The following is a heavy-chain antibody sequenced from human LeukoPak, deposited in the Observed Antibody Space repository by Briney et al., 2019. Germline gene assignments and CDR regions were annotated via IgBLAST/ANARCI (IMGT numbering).Heavy chain of an antibody. CDR2: IWYDGSNK. D-gene: IGHD3-10*01. Sequence: PGRSLRLSCAASGFTFSSYAMHWVRQAPGKGLEWVAVIWYDGSNKYYADSVKGRFTISRDNSKNTLYLQMNSLRAEDTAVYYCARDPYAGDYYGSGSYYPLDYWGQGTLVTVSS. CDR3: ARDPYAGDYYGSGSYYPLDY. V-gene: IGHV3-33*08. CDR1: GFTFSSYA. J-gene: IGHJ4*02.